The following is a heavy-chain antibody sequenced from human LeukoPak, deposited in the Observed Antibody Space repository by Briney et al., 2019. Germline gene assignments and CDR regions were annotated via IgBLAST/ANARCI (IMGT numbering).Heavy chain of an antibody. D-gene: IGHD2-2*01. CDR3: AYRFCAHCYGDVFDN. J-gene: IGHJ4*02. Sequence: GGSLRLSCAASGFTFSTYWMSWVRQAPGKGLQWVANIKQDGSEKYYVDSVKGRFTISRDNAKNSLFLQMNSLRAEDTAVYYCAYRFCAHCYGDVFDNWGQGTLVTVSS. CDR2: IKQDGSEK. V-gene: IGHV3-7*05. CDR1: GFTFSTYW.